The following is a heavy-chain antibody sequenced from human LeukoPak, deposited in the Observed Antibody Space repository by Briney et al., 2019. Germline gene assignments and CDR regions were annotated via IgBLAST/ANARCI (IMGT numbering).Heavy chain of an antibody. CDR3: ARRDDFDI. CDR2: ISSSSSYI. Sequence: PGGSLRLSCAASGFTFSSYGMHWVRQAPGKGLEWVSSISSSSSYIYYADSVKGRFTISRDNAKNSLYLQMNSLRLEDTAIYYCARRDDFDIWGQGTLVTVSS. J-gene: IGHJ3*02. CDR1: GFTFSSYG. V-gene: IGHV3-21*01.